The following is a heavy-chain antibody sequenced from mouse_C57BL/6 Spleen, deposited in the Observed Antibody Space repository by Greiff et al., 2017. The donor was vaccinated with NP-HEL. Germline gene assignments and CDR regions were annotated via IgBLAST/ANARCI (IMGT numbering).Heavy chain of an antibody. V-gene: IGHV1-15*01. J-gene: IGHJ3*01. D-gene: IGHD1-1*01. CDR1: GYTFTDYE. CDR2: IDPETGGT. CDR3: TRGPTVVARGFAY. Sequence: QVQLQQSGAELVRPGASVTLSCKASGYTFTDYEMHWVKQTPVHGLEWIGAIDPETGGTAYNQKFKGKAILTADKSSSTAYMELRSLTSEDSAVYYCTRGPTVVARGFAYWGQGTLVTVSA.